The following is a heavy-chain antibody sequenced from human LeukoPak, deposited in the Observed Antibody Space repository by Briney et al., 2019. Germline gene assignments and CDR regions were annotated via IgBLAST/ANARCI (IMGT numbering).Heavy chain of an antibody. D-gene: IGHD6-6*01. V-gene: IGHV3-21*01. CDR2: ISSSSSYI. CDR3: ARRSIAARQWDY. J-gene: IGHJ4*02. Sequence: PGGSLRLSCAASGFTFSSYSMNWVRQAPGKGLEWVSSISSSSSYIYYADSVKGRFTISRGNAKNSLYLQMNSLRAEDTAVYYCARRSIAARQWDYWGQGTLVTVSS. CDR1: GFTFSSYS.